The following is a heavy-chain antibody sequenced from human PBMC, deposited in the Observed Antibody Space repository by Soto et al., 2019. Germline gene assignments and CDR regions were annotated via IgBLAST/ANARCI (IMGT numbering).Heavy chain of an antibody. CDR2: INSDGSSA. CDR1: EFTFSTYW. J-gene: IGHJ6*02. D-gene: IGHD3-22*01. V-gene: IGHV3-74*01. Sequence: GGSLRLSCAASEFTFSTYWMHWVRQAPGKGLVWVSRINSDGSSADYADSVKGRFTISRDNAKNTLYLQMNSLRAEDTAVYYCARDLGHFDSSPYYYYYYYYAMDVWGQGTTVTVSS. CDR3: ARDLGHFDSSPYYYYYYYYAMDV.